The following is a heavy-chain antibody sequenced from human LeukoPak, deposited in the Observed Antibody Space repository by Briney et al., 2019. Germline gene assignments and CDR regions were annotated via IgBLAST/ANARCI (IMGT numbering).Heavy chain of an antibody. Sequence: GGSLRLSCAASGFTVSSNYMSWVRQAPGKGLEWVSVIYSGGSTYYADSVKGRFTISRDNSKNTLYLQVNSLRAEDTAVYYCARGPYCSSTSCYTLGFDYWGQGTLVTVSS. CDR3: ARGPYCSSTSCYTLGFDY. V-gene: IGHV3-66*02. CDR2: IYSGGST. D-gene: IGHD2-2*02. J-gene: IGHJ4*02. CDR1: GFTVSSNY.